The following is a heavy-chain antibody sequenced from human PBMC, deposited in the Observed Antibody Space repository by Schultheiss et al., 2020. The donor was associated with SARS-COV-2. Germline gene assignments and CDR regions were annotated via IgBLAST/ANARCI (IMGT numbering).Heavy chain of an antibody. D-gene: IGHD2-8*01. V-gene: IGHV4-61*02. Sequence: SETLSLTCTVSGVSITSGGYYWSWIRQPAGKGLEWIGRIYTSGSTNYNPSLKSRVTISVDTSKNQFSLKLSSVTAADTAVYYCARLPLYSPMDVWGKGTTVTVSS. CDR1: GVSITSGGYY. CDR2: IYTSGST. J-gene: IGHJ6*03. CDR3: ARLPLYSPMDV.